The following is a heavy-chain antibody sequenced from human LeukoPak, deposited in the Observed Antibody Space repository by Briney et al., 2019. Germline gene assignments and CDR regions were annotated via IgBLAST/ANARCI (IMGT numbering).Heavy chain of an antibody. CDR3: GRAFPPLRTSSAWDL. V-gene: IGHV3-21*01. D-gene: IGHD1-26*01. CDR2: ISGRSSHI. Sequence: PGGSLRLSCSASGFSFSDYDMNWVRQAPGKGLEWVSAISGRSSHIYYGESVKGRFTISRDNAKNSLYLQMDSLGVEDTAVYYCGRAFPPLRTSSAWDLWGQGNLVIVSS. CDR1: GFSFSDYD. J-gene: IGHJ1*01.